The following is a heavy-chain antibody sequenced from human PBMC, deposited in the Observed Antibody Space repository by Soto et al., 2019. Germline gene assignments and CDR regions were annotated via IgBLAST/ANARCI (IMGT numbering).Heavy chain of an antibody. V-gene: IGHV3-33*01. CDR1: GFTFSSYG. CDR3: ARDQGWFDP. CDR2: IWYDGSNK. J-gene: IGHJ5*02. Sequence: QVQRVESGGGVVQPGRSLRLSCAASGFTFSSYGMHWVRQAPGKGLEWVAVIWYDGSNKYYADSLKGRFTIYRDNSKNTLFLQMNSLRAEDTAVYYCARDQGWFDPWGQGTLVTVSS.